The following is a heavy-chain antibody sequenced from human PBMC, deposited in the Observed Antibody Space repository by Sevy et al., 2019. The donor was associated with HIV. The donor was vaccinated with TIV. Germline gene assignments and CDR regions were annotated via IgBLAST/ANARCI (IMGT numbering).Heavy chain of an antibody. Sequence: GGSLRLSCAASGFTFSDYYMSWIRQAPGKGLEWVSYISSSSSYKNYADSVKGRFTISRDNAKNSLYLQMNSLRAEDTAVYYCARDRPRDVLLWFGEEGFNYWGQGTLVTVSS. CDR3: ARDRPRDVLLWFGEEGFNY. D-gene: IGHD3-10*01. CDR2: ISSSSSYK. CDR1: GFTFSDYY. V-gene: IGHV3-11*06. J-gene: IGHJ4*02.